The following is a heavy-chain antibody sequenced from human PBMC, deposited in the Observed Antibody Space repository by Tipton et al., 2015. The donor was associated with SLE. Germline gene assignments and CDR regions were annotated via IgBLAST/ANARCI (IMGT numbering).Heavy chain of an antibody. CDR3: ARGLTSGWYRGLGY. J-gene: IGHJ4*02. D-gene: IGHD6-19*01. CDR1: GASFSDYY. CDR2: ISHGGRA. Sequence: AGLVKPSETLSLTCAVPGASFSDYYWTWIRQSPGKGLEWLGEISHGGRAIYNPSLKSRVNISIDTSQNQFSLNLTSVTAADTAIYYCARGLTSGWYRGLGYWGQGTLVTVSS. V-gene: IGHV4-34*01.